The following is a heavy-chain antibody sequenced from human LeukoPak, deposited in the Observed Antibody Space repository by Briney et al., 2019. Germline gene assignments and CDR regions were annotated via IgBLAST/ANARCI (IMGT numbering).Heavy chain of an antibody. CDR3: ARVVSLYWNDVSGWFDP. V-gene: IGHV3-7*01. Sequence: PGGSLRLSCAASGFTFSSYWMSWVRQAPGKGLEWVANIKQDGSEKYYVDSVKGRFTISRDNAKNSLYLQMNSLRAEDTAVYYCARVVSLYWNDVSGWFDPWGQGTLVTVSS. CDR2: IKQDGSEK. CDR1: GFTFSSYW. J-gene: IGHJ5*02. D-gene: IGHD1-1*01.